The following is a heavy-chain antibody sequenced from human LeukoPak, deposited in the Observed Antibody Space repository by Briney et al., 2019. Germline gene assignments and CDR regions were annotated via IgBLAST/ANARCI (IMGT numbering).Heavy chain of an antibody. D-gene: IGHD3-22*01. V-gene: IGHV4-39*01. J-gene: IGHJ4*02. Sequence: PSETLSLTCTVSGGSISSYYWSWIRQPPGKGLDWIGNIYYTGRTYYNSSLNSRVTISVDASKNQFSLRLTSLTAADTAVYYCVRLYYYDASRPSLWGQGTLVIVSS. CDR2: IYYTGRT. CDR3: VRLYYYDASRPSL. CDR1: GGSISSYY.